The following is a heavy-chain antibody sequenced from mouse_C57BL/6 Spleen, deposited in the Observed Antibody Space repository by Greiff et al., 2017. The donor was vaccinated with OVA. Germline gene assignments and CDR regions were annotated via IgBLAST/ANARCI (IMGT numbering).Heavy chain of an antibody. Sequence: DVMLVESGGGLVKPGGSLKLSCAASGFTFSSYAMSWVRQTPEKRLEWVATISDGGSYTYYPDNVKGRFTISRDNAKNNLYLQMSHLKSEDTAMYYCARDGYYYFDYWGQGTTLTVSS. J-gene: IGHJ2*01. CDR1: GFTFSSYA. CDR2: ISDGGSYT. V-gene: IGHV5-4*01. D-gene: IGHD2-3*01. CDR3: ARDGYYYFDY.